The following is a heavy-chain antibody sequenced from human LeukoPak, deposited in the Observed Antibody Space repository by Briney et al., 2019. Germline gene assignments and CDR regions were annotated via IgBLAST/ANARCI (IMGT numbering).Heavy chain of an antibody. CDR1: GGSISSYY. Sequence: SETLSLTCTVSGGSISSYYWSWIRQPPGKGLEWIGYIYYSGSTNYNPSLKSRVTISVDTSKNQFSLKLSSVTAADTAVYHCARRSYSSSWYYFDYWGQGTLVTVSS. D-gene: IGHD6-13*01. V-gene: IGHV4-59*01. J-gene: IGHJ4*02. CDR2: IYYSGST. CDR3: ARRSYSSSWYYFDY.